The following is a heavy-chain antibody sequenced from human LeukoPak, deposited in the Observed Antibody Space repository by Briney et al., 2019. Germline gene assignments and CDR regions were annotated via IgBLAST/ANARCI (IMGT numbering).Heavy chain of an antibody. CDR1: GYTLTSYG. D-gene: IGHD6-19*01. CDR2: ISAYNGNT. Sequence: GASVKVSCKASGYTLTSYGISWVRQAPGQGLEWMGWISAYNGNTNYAQKLQGRVTMTTDTSTSTAYMELRSLRSDDTAVYYCARVTYSSGWLGHNWFDPWGQGTLVTVSS. V-gene: IGHV1-18*01. CDR3: ARVTYSSGWLGHNWFDP. J-gene: IGHJ5*02.